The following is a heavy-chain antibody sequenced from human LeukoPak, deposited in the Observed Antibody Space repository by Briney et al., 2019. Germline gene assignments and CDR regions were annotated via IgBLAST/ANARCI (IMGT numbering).Heavy chain of an antibody. D-gene: IGHD3-9*01. V-gene: IGHV4-34*01. Sequence: SETLSLTCAVYGGSFSGYYWSWIRQPPGKGLVWIGEINHSGSTNYNPSLKSRVTISVDTSKNQFSLKLSSVTAADTAVYYCARQNYDILTGSFDYWGQGTLVTVSS. CDR1: GGSFSGYY. J-gene: IGHJ4*02. CDR3: ARQNYDILTGSFDY. CDR2: INHSGST.